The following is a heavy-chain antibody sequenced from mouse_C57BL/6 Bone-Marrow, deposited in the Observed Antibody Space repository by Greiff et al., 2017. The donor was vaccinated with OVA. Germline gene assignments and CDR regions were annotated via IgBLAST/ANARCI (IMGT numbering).Heavy chain of an antibody. J-gene: IGHJ2*01. CDR2: LDPSDSYT. CDR1: GYTFTSYW. V-gene: IGHV1-59*01. Sequence: VQLQQPGAELVRPGTSVKLSCKASGYTFTSYWMHWVKQRPGQGLEWIGVLDPSDSYTNYNEKFKGKATLTVDTSSSTAYMQLRSLTSADSALFYCAREGLRRGRGYDCDDWGKGTTLTVAS. CDR3: AREGLRRGRGYDCDD. D-gene: IGHD2-4*01.